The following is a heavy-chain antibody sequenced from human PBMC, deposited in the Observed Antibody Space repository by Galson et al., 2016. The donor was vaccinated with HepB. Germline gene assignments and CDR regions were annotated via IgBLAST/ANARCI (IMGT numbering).Heavy chain of an antibody. CDR1: GGSISSLTW. CDR2: IYHRGSP. Sequence: SETLSLTCDVSGGSISSLTWWSWVRQAPGKGLEWIGEIYHRGSPTYNPSPSRRVTISIDKYKSQVSLTLNSVTAADTAVYYCARDTSMVIGTSSDIRYFAMDIWGQGTTVTVSS. D-gene: IGHD3-10*01. J-gene: IGHJ6*02. CDR3: ARDTSMVIGTSSDIRYFAMDI. V-gene: IGHV4/OR15-8*01.